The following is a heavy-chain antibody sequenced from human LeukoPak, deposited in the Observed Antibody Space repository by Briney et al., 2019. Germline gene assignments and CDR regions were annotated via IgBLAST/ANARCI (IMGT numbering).Heavy chain of an antibody. CDR2: IYYSGST. CDR3: ARLRDYGYYFDY. J-gene: IGHJ4*02. V-gene: IGHV4-61*01. CDR1: GGSVSSGSYY. D-gene: IGHD4-17*01. Sequence: ASETLSLTCTVSGGSVSSGSYYWSWIRQPPGKGLEWIGYIYYSGSTNYNPSLKSRVTISVDTSKNQFSLKLSSVTAADTAVYYCARLRDYGYYFDYWGQGTLVTVSS.